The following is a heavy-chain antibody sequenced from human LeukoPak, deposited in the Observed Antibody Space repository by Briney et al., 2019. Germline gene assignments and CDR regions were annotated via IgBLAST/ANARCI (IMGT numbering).Heavy chain of an antibody. Sequence: ASVKVSCKASGYTFTSYDINWVRQATGQGLEWMGWMNPNSGNTGYAQKFQGRVTITRNTSISTAYMELSSLRSEDTAVYYCARGSTIEYSSSSVFDYWGQGTLVTVSS. CDR2: MNPNSGNT. V-gene: IGHV1-8*03. J-gene: IGHJ4*02. CDR1: GYTFTSYD. CDR3: ARGSTIEYSSSSVFDY. D-gene: IGHD6-6*01.